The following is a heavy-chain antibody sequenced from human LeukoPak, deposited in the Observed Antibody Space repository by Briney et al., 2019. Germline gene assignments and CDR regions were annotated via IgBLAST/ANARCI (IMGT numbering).Heavy chain of an antibody. Sequence: SETLSLTCTVSGGPISSYYWSWIRQPAGKGLEWIGRIYTSGSTNYNPSLKSRVTMSVDTSKNQFSLKLSSVTAADTAVYYCARDENFYDSSGILDIWGQGTMVTVSS. CDR2: IYTSGST. CDR3: ARDENFYDSSGILDI. CDR1: GGPISSYY. J-gene: IGHJ3*02. V-gene: IGHV4-4*07. D-gene: IGHD3-22*01.